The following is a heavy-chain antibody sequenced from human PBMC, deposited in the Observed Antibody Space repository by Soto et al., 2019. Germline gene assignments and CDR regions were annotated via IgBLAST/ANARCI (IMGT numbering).Heavy chain of an antibody. J-gene: IGHJ5*02. CDR1: GYTFSNYG. Sequence: QVQLVQSGGEEKRPGPSVKVYCKTSGYTFSNYGITWVRQAPGQPLEWLGWISLYSDGTNYAQKFQGRVSMTTDTSTTTAYMELRSLISDDTAVYFCARVVPGAEAWFGPCGQVTLVTVSS. CDR3: ARVVPGAEAWFGP. CDR2: ISLYSDGT. V-gene: IGHV1-18*01. D-gene: IGHD2-2*01.